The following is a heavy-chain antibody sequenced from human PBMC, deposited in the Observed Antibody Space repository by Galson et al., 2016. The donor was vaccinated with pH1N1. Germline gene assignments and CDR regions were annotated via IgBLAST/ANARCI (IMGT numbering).Heavy chain of an antibody. CDR3: ARILRTLVFDC. J-gene: IGHJ4*02. Sequence: SVKVSCKASGYTFNVYYMHWVRQAPGQGLQWMGWIDPNSGTTYYAQKFQGRVTMTRDTSISTAYMELSRLTSDDTALYYCARILRTLVFDCWGQGTLVTVSS. CDR1: GYTFNVYY. V-gene: IGHV1-2*02. CDR2: IDPNSGTT. D-gene: IGHD3-9*01.